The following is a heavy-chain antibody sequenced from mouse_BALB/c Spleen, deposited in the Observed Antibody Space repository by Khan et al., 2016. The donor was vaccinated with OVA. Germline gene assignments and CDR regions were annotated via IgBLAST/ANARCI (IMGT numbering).Heavy chain of an antibody. Sequence: QVQLQQSGAELARPGASVKLSCKASGYTFTDYYINWMRQRTGQGLEWIGEIYPGSDNTNYNEKFKDKATLTADKSSSTAYMQISSLTSEDSAVYFCAREWAAWFPYWGQGTLVTVSA. CDR3: AREWAAWFPY. V-gene: IGHV1-77*01. CDR1: GYTFTDYY. CDR2: IYPGSDNT. J-gene: IGHJ3*01.